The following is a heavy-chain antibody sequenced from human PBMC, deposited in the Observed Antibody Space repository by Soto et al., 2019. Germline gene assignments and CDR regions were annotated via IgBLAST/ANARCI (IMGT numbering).Heavy chain of an antibody. V-gene: IGHV3-53*01. CDR3: AIRRGGIQLRY. CDR1: GFTVSSNY. CDR2: IYSGGST. D-gene: IGHD5-18*01. J-gene: IGHJ4*02. Sequence: PGGSLRLSCAASGFTVSSNYMSWVRQAPGKGLEWVSVIYSGGSTYYADSVKGRFTISRDNSKNTLYLQMNSLRAEDTAVYYCAIRRGGIQLRYWGQGTLVTVSS.